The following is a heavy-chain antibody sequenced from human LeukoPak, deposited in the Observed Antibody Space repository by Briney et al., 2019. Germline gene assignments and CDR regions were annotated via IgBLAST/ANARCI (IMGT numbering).Heavy chain of an antibody. Sequence: PGGSLRLSCAASGCTFSSYAMSWVRQAPGKGLEWVSAIRGTGGSAYYADSVKGRVTISRDNSKNTLYLQMNRLRAEDTAVYYCASRRPAVAGHFDYWGKGPLVTVSS. D-gene: IGHD6-19*01. J-gene: IGHJ4*02. CDR3: ASRRPAVAGHFDY. CDR2: IRGTGGSA. CDR1: GCTFSSYA. V-gene: IGHV3-23*01.